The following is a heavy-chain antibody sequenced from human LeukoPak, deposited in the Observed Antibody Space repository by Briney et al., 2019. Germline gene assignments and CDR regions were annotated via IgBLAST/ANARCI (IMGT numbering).Heavy chain of an antibody. Sequence: SETLSLTCAVSGGSISSGGYSWSWIRQPPGKGLEWIGYIYHSGSTYYNPSLKSRVTISVDRSKNQFSLKLNSVTAADTAVYYGPSPPPQENGDHEGYLDNGGQEPLVTVPS. CDR3: PSPPPQENGDHEGYLDN. CDR2: IYHSGST. J-gene: IGHJ4*02. CDR1: GGSISSGGYS. V-gene: IGHV4-30-2*01. D-gene: IGHD4-17*01.